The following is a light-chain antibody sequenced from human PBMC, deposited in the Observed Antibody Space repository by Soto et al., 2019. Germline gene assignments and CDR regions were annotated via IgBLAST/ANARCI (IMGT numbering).Light chain of an antibody. CDR1: RSSIGSNV. J-gene: IGLJ3*02. CDR2: NNN. Sequence: QSVLTQPPSTSGTPGQRGTMSCSGSRSSIGSNVVEWYQQLPGTAPKLLSYNNNQRHSGVPDRFSGSKSGTSASMAISGLQSEDEADYYCATWNDRLYGRVFGGGTQLIVL. CDR3: ATWNDRLYGRV. V-gene: IGLV1-44*01.